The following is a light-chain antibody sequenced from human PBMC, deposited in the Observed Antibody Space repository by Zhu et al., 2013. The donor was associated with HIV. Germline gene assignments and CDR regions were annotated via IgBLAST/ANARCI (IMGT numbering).Light chain of an antibody. CDR1: TSDVGGYSY. J-gene: IGLJ2*01. V-gene: IGLV2-14*01. CDR3: SSYSNSETLVV. Sequence: QSALTQPASVSGSPGQSITISCTGSTSDVGGYSYVSWYQHHPGQAPKLMIYEVNNRPSGISDRFSASKSGNTASLTISGLQAEDEADYYCSSYSNSETLVVFGGGTKLTVL. CDR2: EVN.